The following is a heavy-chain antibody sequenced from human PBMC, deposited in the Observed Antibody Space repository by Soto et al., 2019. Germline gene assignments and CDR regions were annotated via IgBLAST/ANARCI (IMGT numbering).Heavy chain of an antibody. D-gene: IGHD4-17*01. Sequence: GGSLRLSCAASGFTFSSYGMHWVRQAPGKGLEWVAVISYDGSNKYYADSVKGRLTISRDNSKNTLYLQMNSLRAEDTAVYYCAKESTVVTPYGRFAPLAPGDAFDIWGQGTMVTVSS. V-gene: IGHV3-30*18. J-gene: IGHJ3*02. CDR3: AKESTVVTPYGRFAPLAPGDAFDI. CDR2: ISYDGSNK. CDR1: GFTFSSYG.